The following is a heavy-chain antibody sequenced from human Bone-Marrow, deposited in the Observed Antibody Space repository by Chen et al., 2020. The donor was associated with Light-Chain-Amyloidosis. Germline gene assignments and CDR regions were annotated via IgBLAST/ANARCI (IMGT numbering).Heavy chain of an antibody. Sequence: QVQLLESGPGLVRPSQTLSLTCSVSGGSINSGDYYWTWIRQPPGKGLEWIGYIYSSGSVYYNPSLKGRVSLSLDTSNNLFSLRLTSVTAADTAVYYCARGTGPANEYFDYWGQGTLVTVSS. J-gene: IGHJ4*02. CDR2: IYSSGSV. D-gene: IGHD2-8*02. CDR1: GGSINSGDYY. CDR3: ARGTGPANEYFDY. V-gene: IGHV4-30-4*01.